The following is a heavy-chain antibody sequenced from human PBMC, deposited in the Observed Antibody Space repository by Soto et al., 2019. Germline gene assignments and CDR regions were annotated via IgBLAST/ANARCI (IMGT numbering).Heavy chain of an antibody. J-gene: IGHJ4*02. CDR1: GGSISSYY. CDR3: ARRGYYGSGSYPHFDY. CDR2: IYYSGST. D-gene: IGHD3-10*01. Sequence: SETLSLTCTVSGGSISSYYWSWIRQPPGKGLEWIGYIYYSGSTNYNPSLKSRVTISVDTSKNQFSLNLSSVTAADTAVYYCARRGYYGSGSYPHFDYWGQGTLVTVSS. V-gene: IGHV4-59*08.